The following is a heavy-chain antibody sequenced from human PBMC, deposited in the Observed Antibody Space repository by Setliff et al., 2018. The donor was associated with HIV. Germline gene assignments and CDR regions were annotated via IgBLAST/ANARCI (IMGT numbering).Heavy chain of an antibody. CDR2: IYYSGST. CDR1: GGSISSSNW. J-gene: IGHJ3*01. CDR3: ARHPGSTSNWYKGAFDF. D-gene: IGHD6-13*01. Sequence: SETLSLTCAVSGGSISSSNWWSWVRQPPGKGLERIGSIYYSGSTYYNPSLRSRVTISVDTSKNQFSLKLSSVTAADTAVYYCARHPGSTSNWYKGAFDFWGQGRMVTVSS. V-gene: IGHV4-4*02.